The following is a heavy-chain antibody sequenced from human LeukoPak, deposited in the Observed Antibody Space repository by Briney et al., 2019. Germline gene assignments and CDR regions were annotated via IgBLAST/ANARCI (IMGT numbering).Heavy chain of an antibody. Sequence: GGSLRLSCAGSGFTFSDYWLDWVRQAPGKGLEWVSAISGSGGSTYYADSVKGRFTISRDNSKNTLYLQMNSLRAEDTAVYYCAKDPMIVVVTEAFDIWGQGTMVTVSS. CDR3: AKDPMIVVVTEAFDI. J-gene: IGHJ3*02. V-gene: IGHV3-23*01. CDR1: GFTFSDYW. CDR2: ISGSGGST. D-gene: IGHD3-22*01.